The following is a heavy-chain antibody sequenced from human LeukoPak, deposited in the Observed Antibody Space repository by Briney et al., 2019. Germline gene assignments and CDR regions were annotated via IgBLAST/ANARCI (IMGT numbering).Heavy chain of an antibody. J-gene: IGHJ4*02. D-gene: IGHD3-16*01. CDR3: ARAGGAPFDY. Sequence: PVQPLDSPSVSSSGSTIYYADSVKGRFTISRDNAKNTLYLQMNSLRAEDTAVYYCARAGGAPFDYWGQGTLVTVSS. CDR2: SSSGSTI. V-gene: IGHV3-69-1*01.